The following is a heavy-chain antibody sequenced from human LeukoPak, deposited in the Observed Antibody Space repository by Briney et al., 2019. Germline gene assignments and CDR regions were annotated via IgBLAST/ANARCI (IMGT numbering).Heavy chain of an antibody. D-gene: IGHD3-22*01. CDR3: ARAYYDSSRYYNDYFDY. V-gene: IGHV3-53*01. CDR1: GFTVSSNY. CDR2: IYSGGST. Sequence: GGSLRLSCAASGFTVSSNYMSWVRQAPGKGLEWVSVIYSGGSTYYADSVKGRFTISRDNSKNTLYLQMNSLRAEDTAVYYCARAYYDSSRYYNDYFDYWGQGTLVTVSS. J-gene: IGHJ4*02.